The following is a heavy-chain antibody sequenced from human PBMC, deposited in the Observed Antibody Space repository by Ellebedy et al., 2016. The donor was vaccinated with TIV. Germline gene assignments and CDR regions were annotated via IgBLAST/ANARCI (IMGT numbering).Heavy chain of an antibody. CDR1: GFTFSSYW. V-gene: IGHV3-7*01. CDR2: IKQDGSEK. CDR3: ARRRRSLDD. Sequence: GESLKISCAASGFTFSSYWMSWVRQAPGKGLEWVASIKQDGSEKYYVDSVKGRFTISRDNAKNSLYLQMNSLRVEDTAVYHCARRRRSLDDWGQGTLVTVSS. J-gene: IGHJ4*02.